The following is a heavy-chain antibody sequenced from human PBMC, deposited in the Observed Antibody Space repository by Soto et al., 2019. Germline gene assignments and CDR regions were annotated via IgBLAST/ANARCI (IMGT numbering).Heavy chain of an antibody. J-gene: IGHJ4*02. V-gene: IGHV4-38-2*01. Sequence: PSETLSLTCAVSGYSISSGYYWGWIRQPPGKGLEWIGSIYHSGSTYYNPSLKSRVTISVDTSKNQFSLKLSSVTAADTAVYYYATYPTVVTPGGYWGQGTLVTVSS. CDR2: IYHSGST. D-gene: IGHD2-21*02. CDR1: GYSISSGYY. CDR3: ATYPTVVTPGGY.